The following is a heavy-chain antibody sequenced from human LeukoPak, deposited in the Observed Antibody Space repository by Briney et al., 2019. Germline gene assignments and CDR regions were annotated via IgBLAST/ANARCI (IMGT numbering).Heavy chain of an antibody. D-gene: IGHD1-1*01. CDR2: FYHTGRT. CDR1: GGSISSGSYY. V-gene: IGHV4-39*07. Sequence: SETLSLTCTVSGGSISSGSYYCSWIRQPPGKGLEWIGSFYHTGRTYYNPSLKSRVTVSGDTSKNQFSLKLSSVTAADTAVYYCARDMGWNGLVDSWGQGTLVTVSS. CDR3: ARDMGWNGLVDS. J-gene: IGHJ4*02.